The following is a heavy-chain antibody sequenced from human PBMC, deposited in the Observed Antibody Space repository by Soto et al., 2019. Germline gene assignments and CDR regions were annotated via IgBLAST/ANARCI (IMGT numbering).Heavy chain of an antibody. V-gene: IGHV4-34*01. CDR1: GGSFSGYY. CDR2: INHSGST. J-gene: IGHJ4*02. CDR3: ARARLIQYYDFWSGYYPPNPRTLDY. D-gene: IGHD3-3*01. Sequence: LSLTCAVYGGSFSGYYWSWIRQPPGKGLEWIGEINHSGSTNYNPSLKSRVTISVDTSKNQFSLKLSSVTAADTAVYYCARARLIQYYDFWSGYYPPNPRTLDYWGQGTLVTVSS.